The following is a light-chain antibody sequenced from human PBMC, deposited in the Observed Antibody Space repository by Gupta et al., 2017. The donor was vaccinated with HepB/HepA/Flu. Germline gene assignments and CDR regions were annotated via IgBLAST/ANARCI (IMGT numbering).Light chain of an antibody. CDR2: GAP. CDR3: QHRRT. CDR1: QSVSSN. V-gene: IGKV3-15*01. Sequence: VMTQSQATPSVSPGERATLSCRASQSVSSNLAWYQQKPGQAPRLLIYGAPTRATGSPARFSGSGSGTEITLTISSQQSEDFAVYYCQHRRTFGQGTKVEIK. J-gene: IGKJ1*01.